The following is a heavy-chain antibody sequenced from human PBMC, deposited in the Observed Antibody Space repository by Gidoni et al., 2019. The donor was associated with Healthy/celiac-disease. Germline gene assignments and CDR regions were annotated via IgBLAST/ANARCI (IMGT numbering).Heavy chain of an antibody. CDR3: TSDIVVVGGENNWFDP. CDR1: GFTFGAYA. J-gene: IGHJ5*02. Sequence: EVQLVASGGGLVKPGRSLRLSCTASGFTFGAYAMSWFRQAPGKGLGWVGFIRSKAYGGTTEYAASVKGRFTISRDDSKSIAYLQMNSLKTEDTAVYYCTSDIVVVGGENNWFDPWGQGTLVTVSS. V-gene: IGHV3-49*05. D-gene: IGHD2-2*01. CDR2: IRSKAYGGTT.